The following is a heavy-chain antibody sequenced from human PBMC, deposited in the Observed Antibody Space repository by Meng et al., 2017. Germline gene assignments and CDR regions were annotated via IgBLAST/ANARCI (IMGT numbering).Heavy chain of an antibody. CDR3: ARAKYSSSWYEYYYGMDV. Sequence: SETLSLTCTVSGGSISSYYWSWIRQPPGKGLEWIGYIYYSGSTNYNPSLKSRVTISVDTSKNQFSLKLSSVTAADTAVYYCARAKYSSSWYEYYYGMDVWGQGTTVTVSS. V-gene: IGHV4-59*01. D-gene: IGHD6-13*01. J-gene: IGHJ6*02. CDR1: GGSISSYY. CDR2: IYYSGST.